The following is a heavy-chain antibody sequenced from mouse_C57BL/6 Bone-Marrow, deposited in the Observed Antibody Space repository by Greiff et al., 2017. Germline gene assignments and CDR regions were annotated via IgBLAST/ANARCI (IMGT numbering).Heavy chain of an antibody. J-gene: IGHJ4*01. D-gene: IGHD1-1*01. CDR1: GFTFSDYY. Sequence: DVHLVESEGGLVQPGSSMKLSCTASGFTFSDYYMAWVRQVPETGLEWVANINYDGSSTYYLDSLKSRFIISRDNAKNILYLQMSSLKSEDTATYYCARVRYYGSRDYYAMDYWGQGTSVTVSS. CDR3: ARVRYYGSRDYYAMDY. V-gene: IGHV5-16*01. CDR2: INYDGSST.